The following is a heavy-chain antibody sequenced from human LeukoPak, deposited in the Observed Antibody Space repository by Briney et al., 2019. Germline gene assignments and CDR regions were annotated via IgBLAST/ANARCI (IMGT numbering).Heavy chain of an antibody. V-gene: IGHV3-30*02. CDR3: AKDRIIYGSGSYTSYDY. Sequence: GGSLRLSCAASGFTFSSHGMHWVRQAPGKGLEWVAFIRYDGSNKYYADSVKGRFTISRDNSKNTLYLQMNSLRAEDTAVYYCAKDRIIYGSGSYTSYDYWGQGTLVTVSS. CDR2: IRYDGSNK. D-gene: IGHD3-10*01. CDR1: GFTFSSHG. J-gene: IGHJ4*02.